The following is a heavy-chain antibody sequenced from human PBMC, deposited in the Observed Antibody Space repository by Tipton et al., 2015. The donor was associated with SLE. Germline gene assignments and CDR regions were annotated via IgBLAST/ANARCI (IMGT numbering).Heavy chain of an antibody. J-gene: IGHJ4*02. Sequence: TLSLTCTVSGGSISSYYWSWIRQPPGKGLEWIGYIYYSGSTNYNPSLKSRVTISVDTSKNQFSLKLSSVTAADTAVYYCAREGGDDYWGQGTLVTVSS. CDR2: IYYSGST. CDR1: GGSISSYY. V-gene: IGHV4-59*12. CDR3: AREGGDDY. D-gene: IGHD1-26*01.